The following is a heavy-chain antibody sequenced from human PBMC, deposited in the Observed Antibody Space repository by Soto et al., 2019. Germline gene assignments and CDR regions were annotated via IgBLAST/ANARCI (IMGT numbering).Heavy chain of an antibody. CDR1: GGSIRSYY. Sequence: QVQLQESGPGLVKPSETLSLTCTVSGGSIRSYYWSWIRQPPGKGLEWIGYIYYSGSTNYNPSLKSRVTISVDTSKNQFSLRLSSGTAADTAVYYCARVGSSGWHNWFDPWGQRTMVTVSS. D-gene: IGHD6-19*01. J-gene: IGHJ5*02. V-gene: IGHV4-59*01. CDR2: IYYSGST. CDR3: ARVGSSGWHNWFDP.